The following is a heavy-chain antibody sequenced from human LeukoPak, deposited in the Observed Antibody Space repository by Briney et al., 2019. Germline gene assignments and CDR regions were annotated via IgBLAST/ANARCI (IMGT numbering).Heavy chain of an antibody. CDR2: IYYKGYT. Sequence: SETLSLTCSVTGVSITDYYWSWIRQPPGKGLEWIGYIYYKGYTDYSPSLKSRVTISMDTSKSQFSLKLRSVTAADTAVYYCASTPLSDLDIWGQGAMVIVSS. V-gene: IGHV4-59*01. CDR1: GVSITDYY. J-gene: IGHJ3*02. CDR3: ASTPLSDLDI.